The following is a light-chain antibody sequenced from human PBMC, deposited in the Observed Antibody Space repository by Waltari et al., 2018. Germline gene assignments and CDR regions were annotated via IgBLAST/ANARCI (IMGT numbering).Light chain of an antibody. V-gene: IGLV1-44*01. Sequence: QSILTQPPSASGAPGQRVTISCSGSRSNIGSNTLNWYQQFPGTAPKLVISTNDQRPSGVPDRVSGSKSGTSASLAISRLQSEDEADYYCATWDDRLNGAVFGGGTKLTV. CDR1: RSNIGSNT. J-gene: IGLJ3*02. CDR3: ATWDDRLNGAV. CDR2: TND.